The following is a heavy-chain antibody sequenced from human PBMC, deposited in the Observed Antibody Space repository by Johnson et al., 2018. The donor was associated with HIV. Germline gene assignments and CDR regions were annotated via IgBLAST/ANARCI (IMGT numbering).Heavy chain of an antibody. D-gene: IGHD2-21*01. Sequence: QVQLVESGGGVVQPGGSLRLSCAASGFTFSSYGMHWVRQAPGKGLEWVAFIRYDGSNKYYADSVKGRFTISRDNSKNTLDLQMNNLRTEDSGVYYCAKSYCPGCDGFDLWGQGTMVTVSS. CDR2: IRYDGSNK. CDR1: GFTFSSYG. J-gene: IGHJ3*01. CDR3: AKSYCPGCDGFDL. V-gene: IGHV3-30*02.